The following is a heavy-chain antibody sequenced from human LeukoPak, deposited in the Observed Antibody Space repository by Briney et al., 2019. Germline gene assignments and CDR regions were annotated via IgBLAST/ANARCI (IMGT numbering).Heavy chain of an antibody. Sequence: PGGSLRLSCAASGFTFSSYAMSGVRQAPGKGLEWVSAISGSGGSTYYADSVKGRFTISSDNSKNTLYLQMNSLRAEDTAVYYCAKDNGIAVAGYFDYWGQGTLVTVSS. CDR1: GFTFSSYA. V-gene: IGHV3-23*01. D-gene: IGHD6-19*01. J-gene: IGHJ4*02. CDR3: AKDNGIAVAGYFDY. CDR2: ISGSGGST.